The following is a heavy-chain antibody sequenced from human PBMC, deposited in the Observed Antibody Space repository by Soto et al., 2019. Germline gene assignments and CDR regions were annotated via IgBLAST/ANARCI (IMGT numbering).Heavy chain of an antibody. J-gene: IGHJ4*01. D-gene: IGHD4-17*01. CDR1: GFAFGTYT. Sequence: GGSLRLSCAASGFAFGTYTMNWVRQAPGKGLEWISYISSSGTAIQYADSVKGRFTISRDNAKNSLYLQMNSLRAEDTAVYYCARPNYGDYKSGFDYWGHGTLVTVSS. CDR2: ISSSGTAI. V-gene: IGHV3-48*01. CDR3: ARPNYGDYKSGFDY.